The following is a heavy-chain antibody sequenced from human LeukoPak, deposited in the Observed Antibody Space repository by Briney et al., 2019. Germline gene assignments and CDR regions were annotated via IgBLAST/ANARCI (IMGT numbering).Heavy chain of an antibody. CDR2: IRYDGSNK. V-gene: IGHV3-30*02. CDR1: GFTFSSYG. CDR3: AKDFWGSDYYYYYMDV. J-gene: IGHJ6*03. D-gene: IGHD7-27*01. Sequence: GGSLRLSCAASGFTFSSYGMHWVRQAPGKGLEWVAFIRYDGSNKYYADSVKGRFTISRDNSKNTLYLQMNSLRAEDTAVYYCAKDFWGSDYYYYYMDVWGKGTTVTISS.